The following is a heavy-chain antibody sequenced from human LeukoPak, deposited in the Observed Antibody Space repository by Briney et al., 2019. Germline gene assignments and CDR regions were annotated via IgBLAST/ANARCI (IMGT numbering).Heavy chain of an antibody. CDR1: GVSISSSSYF. Sequence: SETLSLTCTVSGVSISSSSYFWGWIRQPPGKGLEWIGTIHYSGSTHYNPSLKSRVTISVDTSKNQFSLKLSSVTAADTAVYYCAGGSSGYFEFDYWGQGTLVTVSS. CDR3: AGGSSGYFEFDY. J-gene: IGHJ4*02. CDR2: IHYSGST. D-gene: IGHD3-3*01. V-gene: IGHV4-39*01.